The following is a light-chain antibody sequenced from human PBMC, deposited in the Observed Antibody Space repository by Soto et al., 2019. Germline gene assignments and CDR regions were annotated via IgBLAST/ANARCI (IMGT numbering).Light chain of an antibody. J-gene: IGKJ1*01. CDR1: QSVSSY. V-gene: IGKV3-11*01. CDR2: DAS. CDR3: QQRSNWPPWT. Sequence: EIVLTRSPATLSLSPGERATLSCRASQSVSSYLAWYQQKPGQAPRLLIYDASNRATGIPARFSGSGSGTDFTLTISSLEPEDFAVYYCQQRSNWPPWTFGQGTKV.